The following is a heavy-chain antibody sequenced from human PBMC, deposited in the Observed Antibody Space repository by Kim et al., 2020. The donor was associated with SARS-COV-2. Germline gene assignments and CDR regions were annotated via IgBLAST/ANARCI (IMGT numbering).Heavy chain of an antibody. CDR3: ARSGIAAAENWFDP. D-gene: IGHD6-13*01. J-gene: IGHJ5*02. Sequence: EQRIRGRVTRTRDTSTSTVYMELSSLRSEDTAVYYCARSGIAAAENWFDPWGQGTLVTVSS. V-gene: IGHV1-46*01.